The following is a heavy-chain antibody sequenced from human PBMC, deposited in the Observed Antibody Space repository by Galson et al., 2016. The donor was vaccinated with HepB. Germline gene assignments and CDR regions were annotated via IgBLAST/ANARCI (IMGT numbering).Heavy chain of an antibody. Sequence: SLRLSCAASGFTFSSYAMHWVRQAPGKGLEWVALISYDGSTKYYANSVKGRFTISRDTSKNTLDLLMNSLKPNDTAVYYCAREVWGGFTSGWSPPKYWGQGTLVIVSS. J-gene: IGHJ4*02. CDR3: AREVWGGFTSGWSPPKY. CDR1: GFTFSSYA. D-gene: IGHD6-19*01. CDR2: ISYDGSTK. V-gene: IGHV3-30-3*01.